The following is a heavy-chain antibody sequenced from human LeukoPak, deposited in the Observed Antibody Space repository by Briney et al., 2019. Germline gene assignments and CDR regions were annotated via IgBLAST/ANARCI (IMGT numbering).Heavy chain of an antibody. D-gene: IGHD2-15*01. J-gene: IGHJ4*02. V-gene: IGHV4-34*01. CDR1: GGSFSGYY. Sequence: SETLSLTCAVYGGSFSGYYWSWIRQPPGKGLEWIGEINHSGSTNYNPSLKSRVTISVDTSKNQFSLKLSSVTAADTAVYYCARDPGYCSGGSCAPHYYFDYWGQGTLVTVSS. CDR2: INHSGST. CDR3: ARDPGYCSGGSCAPHYYFDY.